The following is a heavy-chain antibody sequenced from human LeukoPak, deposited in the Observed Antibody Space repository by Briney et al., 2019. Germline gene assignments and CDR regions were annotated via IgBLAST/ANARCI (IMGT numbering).Heavy chain of an antibody. CDR3: ARAGDGLNDAFDI. CDR1: GYTFTGHF. D-gene: IGHD5-24*01. CDR2: INPNTGGT. Sequence: GASVKVSCKASGYTFTGHFMNWVRQAPGQGLEWMGRINPNTGGTNYAQKFQGRVTMTRDTSISTVYMELNRLRSDDTAVYYCARAGDGLNDAFDIWGQGTMVTVSS. J-gene: IGHJ3*02. V-gene: IGHV1-2*06.